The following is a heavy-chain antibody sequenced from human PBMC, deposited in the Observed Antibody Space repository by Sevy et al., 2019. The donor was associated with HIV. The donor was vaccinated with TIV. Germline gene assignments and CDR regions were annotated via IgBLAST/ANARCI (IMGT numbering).Heavy chain of an antibody. CDR3: ARDRSYSSPFLVDY. Sequence: ASVKVSCKASGYTFTGYYMHWVRQAPGQGLEWMGWINPNSGDTNYAQKFQGRVTMTRDTSISTAYMELSRLRSDDTAVYYCARDRSYSSPFLVDYWGQGTLVTVSS. V-gene: IGHV1-2*02. J-gene: IGHJ4*02. D-gene: IGHD1-26*01. CDR2: INPNSGDT. CDR1: GYTFTGYY.